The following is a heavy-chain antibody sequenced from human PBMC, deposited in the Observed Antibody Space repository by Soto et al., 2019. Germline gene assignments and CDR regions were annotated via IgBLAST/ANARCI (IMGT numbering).Heavy chain of an antibody. D-gene: IGHD6-19*01. CDR3: ARRLSTGWFFDF. CDR2: IYPGDSDT. V-gene: IGHV5-51*01. J-gene: IGHJ4*02. Sequence: GEFLKISCRGSGFSFTSYWIGWVRQMPGKGLEWMGIIYPGDSDTRYSPSFQGQVAFSADKSNSTAYLQWSGLKASDTAIYYCARRLSTGWFFDFWGQGTPVTVSS. CDR1: GFSFTSYW.